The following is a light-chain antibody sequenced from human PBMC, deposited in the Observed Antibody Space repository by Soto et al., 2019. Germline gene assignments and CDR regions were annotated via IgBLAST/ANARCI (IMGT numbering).Light chain of an antibody. CDR3: QQYNNRPPWT. CDR2: GAS. V-gene: IGKV3-15*01. J-gene: IGKJ1*01. Sequence: EIVMTQSPATLSVSPGERATLSCRASQSVGSNLAWYQQKPGQAPRLLMYGASTRATGVPARFSGSGSGAEFTLTIRSLQSEDCAVDYCQQYNNRPPWTFGQGTKVEIE. CDR1: QSVGSN.